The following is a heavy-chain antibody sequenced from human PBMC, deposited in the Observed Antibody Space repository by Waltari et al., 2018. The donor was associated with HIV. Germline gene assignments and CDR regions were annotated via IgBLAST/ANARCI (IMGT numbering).Heavy chain of an antibody. J-gene: IGHJ4*02. D-gene: IGHD3-22*01. Sequence: QVQLQESGPGLVKPSQTLSLTCTVSGGSISSVNYYWSWIRQPAGKGLGGIGRIFGSGGTNYNPSLKSRVTISVDTSKNQFSLRLSSLTAADTAVYFCARGIDDSTGYMKNGFDYWGQGTLVTVSS. CDR3: ARGIDDSTGYMKNGFDY. CDR2: IFGSGGT. CDR1: GGSISSVNYY. V-gene: IGHV4-61*02.